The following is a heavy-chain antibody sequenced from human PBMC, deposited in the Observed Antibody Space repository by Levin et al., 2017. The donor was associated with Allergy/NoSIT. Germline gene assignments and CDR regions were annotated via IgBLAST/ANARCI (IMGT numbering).Heavy chain of an antibody. CDR2: IYPGDSDT. CDR1: GYSFTSYW. J-gene: IGHJ4*02. CDR3: ARLDSSGYYYPGDY. D-gene: IGHD3-22*01. V-gene: IGHV5-51*01. Sequence: GGSLRLSCKGSGYSFTSYWIGWVRQMPGKGLEWMGIIYPGDSDTRYSPSFQGQVTMSADKSISTAYLQWSSLKASDTAMYYCARLDSSGYYYPGDYWGQGTLVTVSS.